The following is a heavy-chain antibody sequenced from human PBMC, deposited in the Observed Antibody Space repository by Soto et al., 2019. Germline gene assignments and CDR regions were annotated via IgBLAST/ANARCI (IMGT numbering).Heavy chain of an antibody. V-gene: IGHV1-69*01. CDR3: ARGEGRWFGDYYGMDV. D-gene: IGHD3-10*01. CDR2: IIPIFGTA. J-gene: IGHJ6*02. CDR1: GGTFSSYA. Sequence: QVQLVQSGAEVKKPGSSVKVSCKASGGTFSSYAISWVRQAPGQGLEWMGGIIPIFGTANYAQKFEGRVTITADESTSTAYMELSSLRSEDTAVYYCARGEGRWFGDYYGMDVWGQGTTVTVSS.